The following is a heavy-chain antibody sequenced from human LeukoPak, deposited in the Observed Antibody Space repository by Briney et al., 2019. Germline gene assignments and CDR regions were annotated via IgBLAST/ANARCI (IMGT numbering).Heavy chain of an antibody. V-gene: IGHV3-21*01. CDR2: ISSSSSYI. J-gene: IGHJ5*02. CDR3: ASHRRYSSSQQFDP. Sequence: PGGSLRLSCAASGFTFSSYAMHWVRQAPGKGLEWVSSISSSSSYIYYADSVKGRFTISRDNAKNSLYLQMNSLRAEDTAVYYCASHRRYSSSQQFDPWGQGTLVTVSS. CDR1: GFTFSSYA. D-gene: IGHD6-6*01.